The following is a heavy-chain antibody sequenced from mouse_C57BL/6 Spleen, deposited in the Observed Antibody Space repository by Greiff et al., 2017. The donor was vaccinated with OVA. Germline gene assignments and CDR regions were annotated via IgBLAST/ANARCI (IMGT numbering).Heavy chain of an antibody. Sequence: QVQLKQSGPGLVAPSQSLSITCTVSGFSLTSYGVSWVRQPPGKGLEWLGVIWGDGSTNYHSALISRLSLSKDNSKSQVFLKLNSMQTDDTATDNCAKPGGDYDDAMDYWGQGTSVTVSS. J-gene: IGHJ4*01. CDR1: GFSLTSYG. CDR2: IWGDGST. V-gene: IGHV2-3*01. CDR3: AKPGGDYDDAMDY. D-gene: IGHD2-4*01.